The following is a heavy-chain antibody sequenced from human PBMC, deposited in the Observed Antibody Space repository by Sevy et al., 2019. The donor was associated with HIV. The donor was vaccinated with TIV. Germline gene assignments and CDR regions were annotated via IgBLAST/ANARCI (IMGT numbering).Heavy chain of an antibody. CDR3: AGDVPVTQVNDAFDI. Sequence: GGSLRLSCAASGFTFSSYSMNWVRQAPGKGLEWVSSISSSSSYIYYADSVKGRFTISRDNAKNSLYLQMNSLRAEDTAVYYCAGDVPVTQVNDAFDIWGQGTMVTVSS. J-gene: IGHJ3*02. D-gene: IGHD2-21*01. CDR1: GFTFSSYS. V-gene: IGHV3-21*01. CDR2: ISSSSSYI.